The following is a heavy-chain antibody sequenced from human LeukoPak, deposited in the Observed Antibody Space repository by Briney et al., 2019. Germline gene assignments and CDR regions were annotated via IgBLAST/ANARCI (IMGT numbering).Heavy chain of an antibody. J-gene: IGHJ4*02. CDR1: GDSIRNYY. V-gene: IGHV4-59*08. CDR2: ISHIGST. CDR3: ASSYTSDWSYYFHY. Sequence: SETLSLTCTVSGDSIRNYYWNWIRQPPGKGLEWIGYISHIGSTNYNPSLDSRVTISLDTSKNQFSLKLRSVTAADTAVYYCASSYTSDWSYYFHYWGQGALVTVSS. D-gene: IGHD6-19*01.